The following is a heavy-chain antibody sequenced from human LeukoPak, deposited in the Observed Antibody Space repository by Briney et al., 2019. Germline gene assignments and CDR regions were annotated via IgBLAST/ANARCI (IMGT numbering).Heavy chain of an antibody. J-gene: IGHJ3*02. Sequence: GGSLRLSCAASGFTFSSYGMHWVRQAPGKGLEWVAVIWYGGSNKYYADSVKGRFTISRDNSKNTLYLQMNSLRAEDTAVYYCAHSSGYWDAFDIWGQGTMVTVS. CDR1: GFTFSSYG. V-gene: IGHV3-33*08. CDR2: IWYGGSNK. CDR3: AHSSGYWDAFDI. D-gene: IGHD3-22*01.